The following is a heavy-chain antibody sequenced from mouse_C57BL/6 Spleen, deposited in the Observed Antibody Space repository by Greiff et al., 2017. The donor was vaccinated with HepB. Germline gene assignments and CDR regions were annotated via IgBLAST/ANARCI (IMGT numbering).Heavy chain of an antibody. CDR3: ARDYGRGDY. D-gene: IGHD1-1*01. V-gene: IGHV1-50*01. CDR2: IDPSDSYT. J-gene: IGHJ2*01. Sequence: QVQLQQPGAELVKPGASVKLSCKASGYTFTSYWMQWVKQRPGQGLEWIGEIDPSDSYTNYNQKFKGKATLTVDTSSSTAYMQLSSLTSEDSAVYCCARDYGRGDYWGQGTTLTVSS. CDR1: GYTFTSYW.